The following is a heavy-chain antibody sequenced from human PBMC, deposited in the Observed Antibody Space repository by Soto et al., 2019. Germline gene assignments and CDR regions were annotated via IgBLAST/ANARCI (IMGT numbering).Heavy chain of an antibody. D-gene: IGHD5-12*01. CDR3: ARGGRWLFDY. CDR2: IYHSGST. CDR1: GGSISTDHW. V-gene: IGHV4-4*02. Sequence: QVQLEESGPGLVKPSGTLSLTCAVSGGSISTDHWWSWVRQHPGKGLEWVGEIYHSGSTNYNPSLKSRLTISIDKSKDQFSLDVRSVTAADTAIYYCARGGRWLFDYWGQGTLVPVAS. J-gene: IGHJ4*02.